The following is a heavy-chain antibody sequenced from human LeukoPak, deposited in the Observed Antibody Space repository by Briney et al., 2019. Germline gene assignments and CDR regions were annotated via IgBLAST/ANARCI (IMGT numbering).Heavy chain of an antibody. D-gene: IGHD3-9*01. CDR3: ARVRYFDWLGPFDY. V-gene: IGHV3-30*02. CDR2: IQYDGSRK. J-gene: IGHJ4*02. CDR1: GFTFSTSD. Sequence: GGSLRLSCATSGFTFSTSDMHWVRQAPGKGLEWVSFIQYDGSRKNYVDSVKGRFTISRDNFKNTLYLQMFSLRPEDTAVYYCARVRYFDWLGPFDYWGQGTLVTVSS.